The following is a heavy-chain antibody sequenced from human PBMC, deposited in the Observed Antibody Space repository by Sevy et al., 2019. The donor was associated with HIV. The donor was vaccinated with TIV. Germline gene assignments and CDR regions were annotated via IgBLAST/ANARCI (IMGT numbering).Heavy chain of an antibody. CDR1: GGSISNYY. D-gene: IGHD2-21*02. V-gene: IGHV4-59*01. CDR3: ARSADCGGDCYTFDY. J-gene: IGHJ4*01. Sequence: SETLSLTCTVSGGSISNYYWSWIRQPPEKGPEWIGYIYYSGSTHYNPSLKSRVTISIDTSKNQFSLKLSSVTAADTAVYYCARSADCGGDCYTFDYWGHGTLVTVSS. CDR2: IYYSGST.